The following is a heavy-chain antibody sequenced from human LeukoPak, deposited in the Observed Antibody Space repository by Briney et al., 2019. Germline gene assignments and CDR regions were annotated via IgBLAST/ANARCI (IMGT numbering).Heavy chain of an antibody. D-gene: IGHD6-19*01. V-gene: IGHV3-64D*09. J-gene: IGHJ5*02. CDR1: GFTFSTYP. CDR2: INSNGGST. Sequence: GGSLRLSCSTSGFTFSTYPMHWVRQAPGKGLEYVSAINSNGGSTYYADSVKGRFTISRDNSKNTLYLQVSSLRAEDTAVYYCVRSSGYYDPWGQGTLVTVSS. CDR3: VRSSGYYDP.